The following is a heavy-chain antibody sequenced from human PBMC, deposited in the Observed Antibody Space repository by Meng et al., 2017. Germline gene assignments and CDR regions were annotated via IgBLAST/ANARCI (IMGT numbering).Heavy chain of an antibody. V-gene: IGHV4-34*01. CDR1: GWSFSGYY. J-gene: IGHJ5*02. Sequence: SETLSLTCAVYGWSFSGYYWSWIRQPPGKGLEWIGEINHSGSTNYNPSLKSRVTISVDTYKNQFSLKLSTVTATDTDVYYCARGLKPVITRVRGNWFDPWGQGTLVTVSS. CDR3: ARGLKPVITRVRGNWFDP. CDR2: INHSGST. D-gene: IGHD3-10*01.